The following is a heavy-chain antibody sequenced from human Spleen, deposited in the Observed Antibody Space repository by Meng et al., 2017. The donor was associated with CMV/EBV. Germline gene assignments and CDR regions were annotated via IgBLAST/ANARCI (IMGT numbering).Heavy chain of an antibody. V-gene: IGHV1-2*02. D-gene: IGHD5-12*01. CDR3: ARVPGYAVFDY. CDR1: GSTCTGYY. J-gene: IGHJ4*02. CDR2: VNTNNSGT. Sequence: CTATGSTCTGYYVHWVRQAPGRGLEWMGGVNTNNSGTSNAQKFQGRVTMTRDTSINTAYLKLRRMGFDDRAVCYCARVPGYAVFDYWGQGALVTVSS.